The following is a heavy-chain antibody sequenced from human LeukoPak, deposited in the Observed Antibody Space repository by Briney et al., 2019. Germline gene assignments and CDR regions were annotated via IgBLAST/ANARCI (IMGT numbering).Heavy chain of an antibody. V-gene: IGHV3-74*01. CDR1: GFTFSSYW. Sequence: GGSLRLSCAASGFTFSSYWMHWVRQAPGKGLAWVSRINSDGSSTSYADSVKGRFTISRDNAKNTLYLQMNSLRAEDTAVYYCARDFKAGDGHWSFDLWGRGILVTVFS. CDR3: ARDFKAGDGHWSFDL. CDR2: INSDGSST. D-gene: IGHD4-17*01. J-gene: IGHJ2*01.